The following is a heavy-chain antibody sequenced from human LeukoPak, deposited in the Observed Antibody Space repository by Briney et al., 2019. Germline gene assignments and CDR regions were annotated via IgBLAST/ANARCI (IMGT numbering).Heavy chain of an antibody. Sequence: GGSLRLSCAVSGFNVNTNYMNWVRQAPGKGLEWVSVVYSGGSTFYADSVKGRFTISRDNSKNTLYLQMNSLRAEDTAVYYCARDYETRWDYWGQGTLVTVSS. CDR3: ARDYETRWDY. CDR2: VYSGGST. J-gene: IGHJ4*02. V-gene: IGHV3-66*01. D-gene: IGHD4-23*01. CDR1: GFNVNTNY.